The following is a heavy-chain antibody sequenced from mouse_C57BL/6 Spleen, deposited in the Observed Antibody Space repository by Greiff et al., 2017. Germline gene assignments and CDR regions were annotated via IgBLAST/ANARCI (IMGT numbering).Heavy chain of an antibody. D-gene: IGHD2-2*01. CDR2: IDPEDGDT. Sequence: EVKLMESGAELVRPGASVKLSCTASGFNIKDYYMHWVKQRPEQGLEWIGRIDPEDGDTESAPKFQGKATMTADTSSNTAYLQLSSLTSEDTAVYYCTTIYGYDGGAWFAYWGQGTLVTVSA. CDR3: TTIYGYDGGAWFAY. J-gene: IGHJ3*01. V-gene: IGHV14-1*01. CDR1: GFNIKDYY.